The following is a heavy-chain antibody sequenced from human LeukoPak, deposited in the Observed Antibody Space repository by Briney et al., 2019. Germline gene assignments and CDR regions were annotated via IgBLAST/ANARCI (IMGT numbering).Heavy chain of an antibody. D-gene: IGHD5-12*01. J-gene: IGHJ3*01. CDR2: ISSTGGST. CDR3: AKDLSELRSSAVDV. CDR1: GFTFSSYG. V-gene: IGHV3-23*01. Sequence: PGRSLRLSCAASGFTFSSYGMHWVRQAPGKGLEWVSAISSTGGSTYYADSVKGRFTISRDNSKTTLYLQMNSLRAEDTAVYYCAKDLSELRSSAVDVWGQGTMVTVSS.